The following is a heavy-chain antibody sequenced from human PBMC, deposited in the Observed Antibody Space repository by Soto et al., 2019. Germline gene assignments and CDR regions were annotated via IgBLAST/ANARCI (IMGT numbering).Heavy chain of an antibody. Sequence: SVKVSCKASGGTFSSYAISWVRQAPGQGLEWMGGIIPIFGTANYAQKFQGRVTITADKSTSTAYMELSSVTAADTAAYFCAREGGESSDGLYYFDSWGQGSLVTVSS. V-gene: IGHV1-69*06. J-gene: IGHJ4*02. CDR2: IIPIFGTA. CDR3: AREGGESSDGLYYFDS. D-gene: IGHD3-16*01. CDR1: GGTFSSYA.